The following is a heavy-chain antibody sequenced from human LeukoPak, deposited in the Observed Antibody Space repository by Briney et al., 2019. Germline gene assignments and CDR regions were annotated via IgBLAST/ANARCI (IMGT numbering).Heavy chain of an antibody. D-gene: IGHD3/OR15-3a*01. V-gene: IGHV3-7*01. CDR3: ARDDGFSCYSY. CDR1: GFTFSTYW. CDR2: INVDGSEK. Sequence: GGSLRLSCAASGFTFSTYWVTWVRQAPGKGLEWVANINVDGSEKYYVDSVKGRFTISRDNAKNSLYPQMNSLTVEDTAVYYCARDDGFSCYSYWGQGTLVTVSS. J-gene: IGHJ4*02.